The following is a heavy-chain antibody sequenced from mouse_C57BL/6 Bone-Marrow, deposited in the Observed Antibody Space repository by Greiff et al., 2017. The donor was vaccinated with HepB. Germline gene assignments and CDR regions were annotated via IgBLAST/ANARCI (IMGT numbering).Heavy chain of an antibody. Sequence: VQLQQSGPELVKPGASVKISCKASGYAFSSSWMNWVKQRPGKGLELIGRIYPGDGDTNYNGKFKGKATLTADKSSSTAYMQRSSLTSEDSAVYFGARIITTVGYWGQGTTRTVAA. CDR1: GYAFSSSW. J-gene: IGHJ2*01. CDR3: ARIITTVGY. D-gene: IGHD1-1*01. CDR2: IYPGDGDT. V-gene: IGHV1-82*01.